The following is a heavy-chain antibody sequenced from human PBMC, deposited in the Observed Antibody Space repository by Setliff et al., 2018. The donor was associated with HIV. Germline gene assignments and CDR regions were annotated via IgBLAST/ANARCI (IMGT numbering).Heavy chain of an antibody. Sequence: ASVKVSCKASGYSFTDYAMNWVRQAPGQGLEWMGWINIGNGDTKYSQDFHDRVTTSRDTPATTVYMELSSLRSDDMAVYYCARGWHSTSPNSYFDYWGQGSLVTVSS. CDR1: GYSFTDYA. CDR3: ARGWHSTSPNSYFDY. CDR2: INIGNGDT. V-gene: IGHV1-3*03. J-gene: IGHJ4*02. D-gene: IGHD6-6*01.